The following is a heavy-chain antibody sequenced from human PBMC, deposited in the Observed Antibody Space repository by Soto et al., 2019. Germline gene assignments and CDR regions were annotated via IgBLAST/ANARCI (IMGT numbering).Heavy chain of an antibody. CDR2: IYSGGST. CDR1: GFTVSSNY. CDR3: ARDSTNNYDFWSGSFSRYYYYYYMDV. Sequence: PWGSLRISCAASGFTVSSNYMSWVRQAPGKGLEWVSVIYSGGSTYYADSVKGRFTISRDNSKNTLYLQMNSLRAEDTAVYYCARDSTNNYDFWSGSFSRYYYYYYMDVRGQGTTVTVSS. J-gene: IGHJ6*03. V-gene: IGHV3-66*01. D-gene: IGHD3-3*01.